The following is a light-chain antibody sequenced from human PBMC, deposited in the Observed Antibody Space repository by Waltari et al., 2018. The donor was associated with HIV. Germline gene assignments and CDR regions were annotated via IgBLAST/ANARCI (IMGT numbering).Light chain of an antibody. CDR2: GRN. CDR1: SLRSYY. V-gene: IGLV3-19*01. CDR3: HSRDSSGFHVV. Sequence: SSDLTQDPSVSVALGQTVRLTCQGDSLRSYYASWYQHKPGQAPVVVFFGRNNRPSGIPDRFSGSSSGNTASLTITGAQAEDEADYYCHSRDSSGFHVVFGGGTKVTVL. J-gene: IGLJ2*01.